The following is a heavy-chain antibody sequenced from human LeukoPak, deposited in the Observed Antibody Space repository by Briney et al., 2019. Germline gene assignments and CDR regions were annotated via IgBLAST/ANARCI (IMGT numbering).Heavy chain of an antibody. CDR3: AKDTYDSSGYPSVDY. CDR2: IYSGGTT. Sequence: GGSLRLSCAASGFTVSSNYLSWVRQAPGKGLEWVSVIYSGGTTSYADSVKGRFTISRDNSKNTLYLQMNSLRAEDTAVYYCAKDTYDSSGYPSVDYWGQGTLVTVSS. CDR1: GFTVSSNY. D-gene: IGHD3-22*01. V-gene: IGHV3-53*05. J-gene: IGHJ4*02.